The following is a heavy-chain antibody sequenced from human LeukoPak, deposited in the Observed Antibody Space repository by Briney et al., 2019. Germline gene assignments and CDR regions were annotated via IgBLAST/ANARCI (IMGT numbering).Heavy chain of an antibody. CDR1: GFTFSSYG. CDR3: ARARGAYGGLLYFDY. Sequence: GFLRLSCAASGFTFSSYGMHWVRQAPGKGLEWVAVISYDGSNKYYADSVKGRFTISRDNSKNTLYLQMNSLRAEDTAVYYCARARGAYGGLLYFDYWGQGTLVTVSS. J-gene: IGHJ4*02. CDR2: ISYDGSNK. V-gene: IGHV3-30*03. D-gene: IGHD4-23*01.